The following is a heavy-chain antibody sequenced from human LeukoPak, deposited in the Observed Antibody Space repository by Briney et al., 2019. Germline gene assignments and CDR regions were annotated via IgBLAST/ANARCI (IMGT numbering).Heavy chain of an antibody. CDR1: GFTFDDYA. CDR3: ARDQHCSGGSCYSDWFDP. J-gene: IGHJ5*02. V-gene: IGHV3-43D*04. D-gene: IGHD2-15*01. CDR2: ISWDGGST. Sequence: GGFLRLSCAASGFTFDDYAMHWVRQAPGKGLEWVSLISWDGGSTYYADSVKGRFTISRDNSKNSLYLQMNSLRAEDTALYYCARDQHCSGGSCYSDWFDPWGQGTLVTVSS.